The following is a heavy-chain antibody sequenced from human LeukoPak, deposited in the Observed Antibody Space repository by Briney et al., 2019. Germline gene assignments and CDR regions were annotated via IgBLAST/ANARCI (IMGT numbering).Heavy chain of an antibody. J-gene: IGHJ4*02. D-gene: IGHD3-22*01. V-gene: IGHV3-23*01. CDR1: GFTFSSQG. CDR2: SSGSGDNT. Sequence: GWSLRLSCAASGFTFSSQGMIWVRQAPGKGLEWVSTSSGSGDNTYYADAVKGRFTISRDNSKNTLYLQMNSLRAEDTAVYYCAKGLPYYYDSSGYSKPTFDSWGQGNLVTVSS. CDR3: AKGLPYYYDSSGYSKPTFDS.